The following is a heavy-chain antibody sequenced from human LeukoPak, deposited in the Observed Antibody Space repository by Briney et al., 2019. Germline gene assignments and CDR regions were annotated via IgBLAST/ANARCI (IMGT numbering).Heavy chain of an antibody. Sequence: SETLSLTCTVSGGSMTTYYWSWIRQPPGKGPEWIGYIYYSGNTNYNPSLNSRVTISLDTSKKQFSLKLTSVGAADTAVYYCARLVYGTYDFWSGYPVGYFDYWGQGTLVTVSS. V-gene: IGHV4-59*01. CDR2: IYYSGNT. J-gene: IGHJ4*02. CDR3: ARLVYGTYDFWSGYPVGYFDY. CDR1: GGSMTTYY. D-gene: IGHD3-3*01.